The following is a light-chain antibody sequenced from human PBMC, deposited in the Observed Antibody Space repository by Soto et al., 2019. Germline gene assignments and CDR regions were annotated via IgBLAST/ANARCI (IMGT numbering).Light chain of an antibody. CDR3: SSYTSSSTLV. V-gene: IGLV2-14*03. J-gene: IGLJ1*01. CDR1: SSDVGGYNY. CDR2: DVS. Sequence: QSALTQPASVSGSPGQSITISCTGTSSDVGGYNYVSWYQHHPGKAPKLMIYDVSNRPSGVSSRFSGSKSGNTASLTISGLYAEHEADYSCSSYTSSSTLVFGTGTKLTVL.